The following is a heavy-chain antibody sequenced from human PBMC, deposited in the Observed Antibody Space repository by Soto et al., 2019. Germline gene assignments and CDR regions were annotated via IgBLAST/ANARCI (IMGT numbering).Heavy chain of an antibody. CDR1: GFTFSSYA. CDR3: AKDENNYDFWSGYPPEAFDI. D-gene: IGHD3-3*01. CDR2: ISGSGGST. V-gene: IGHV3-23*01. J-gene: IGHJ3*02. Sequence: GGSLRLSCAASGFTFSSYAMSWVRQAPGKGLEWVSAISGSGGSTYYADSVKGRFTISRDNSKNTLYLQMNSLRAEDTAVYYCAKDENNYDFWSGYPPEAFDIWGQGTMVTVSS.